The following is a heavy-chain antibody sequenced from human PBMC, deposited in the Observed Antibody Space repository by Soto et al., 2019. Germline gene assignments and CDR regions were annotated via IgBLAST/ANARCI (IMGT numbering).Heavy chain of an antibody. Sequence: GGSLRLSCAASGFTFSSYGMHWVRQAPGKGLEWVAVIWYDGSNKYYADSVKGRFTISRDNSKNTLYLQMNSLRAEDTAVYYCARCNSSSWYDYYYGMDVWGQGTTVTVSS. CDR2: IWYDGSNK. J-gene: IGHJ6*02. CDR3: ARCNSSSWYDYYYGMDV. D-gene: IGHD6-13*01. CDR1: GFTFSSYG. V-gene: IGHV3-33*01.